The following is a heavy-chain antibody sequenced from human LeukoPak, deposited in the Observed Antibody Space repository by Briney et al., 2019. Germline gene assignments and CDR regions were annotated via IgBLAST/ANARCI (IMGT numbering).Heavy chain of an antibody. CDR2: IYYGGST. V-gene: IGHV4-39*01. J-gene: IGHJ3*02. D-gene: IGHD1-14*01. Sequence: SETLSLTCTVSGGSISSSSYYWGWIRQPPGKGLEWIGSIYYGGSTYYNPSIKSRVTISVDTSKNQFFLKLSSVTAADAAVYYCARYRNEALFAFDIWGQGTMVTVSS. CDR1: GGSISSSSYY. CDR3: ARYRNEALFAFDI.